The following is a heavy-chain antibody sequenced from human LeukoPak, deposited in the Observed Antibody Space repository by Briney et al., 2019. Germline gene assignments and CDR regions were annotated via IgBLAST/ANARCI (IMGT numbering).Heavy chain of an antibody. CDR2: INPNSGGT. V-gene: IGHV1-2*02. J-gene: IGHJ4*02. CDR3: ARDHYHKIHSVMVTAPDY. Sequence: ASVKVSCKASGYTFTGYYMHWVRQAPGQGLEWMGWINPNSGGTNYAQKFQGRVTMTRDTSTSTVYMELSSLRSEDTAVYYCARDHYHKIHSVMVTAPDYWGQGTLVIVSS. CDR1: GYTFTGYY. D-gene: IGHD2-21*02.